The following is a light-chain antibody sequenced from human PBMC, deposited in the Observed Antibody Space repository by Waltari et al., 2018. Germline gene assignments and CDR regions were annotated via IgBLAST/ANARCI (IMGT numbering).Light chain of an antibody. CDR2: FAS. V-gene: IGKV6-21*01. CDR3: LQSRDLPYT. Sequence: EIVLTQSPAFQSVTPKEEVTITCRASQIICSSLHWYRQKPDQSPELLITFASQSFSGVPSRFSGSQSGTDFTLTINSLEAEDAATYYCLQSRDLPYTFGQGTKLEIK. J-gene: IGKJ2*01. CDR1: QIICSS.